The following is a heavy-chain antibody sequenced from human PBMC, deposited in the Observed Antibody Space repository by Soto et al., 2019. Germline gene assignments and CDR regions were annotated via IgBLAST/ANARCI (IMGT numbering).Heavy chain of an antibody. D-gene: IGHD3-9*01. J-gene: IGHJ6*02. CDR2: IWYDGSNK. CDR3: ARGYDILTGYYDPYYYGMDV. CDR1: GFTFSSYG. V-gene: IGHV3-33*01. Sequence: GGSLRLSCAASGFTFSSYGVHWVRQAPGKGLEWVAVIWYDGSNKYYADSVRGRFTISRDNSKNTLYLQMNSLRAEDTAVYYCARGYDILTGYYDPYYYGMDVWGQGTTVTVSS.